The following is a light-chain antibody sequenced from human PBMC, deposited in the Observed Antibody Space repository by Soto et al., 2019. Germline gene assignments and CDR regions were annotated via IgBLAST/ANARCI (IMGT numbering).Light chain of an antibody. CDR3: QQYDALPLT. CDR2: DAS. Sequence: DIQMTQAPSSLSSSFRDRFTITCQASRGIRNYLNWYQQKPGRAPKLLIYDASNLEAGVPSRFSGSGSGTLFTFTISSLQPEDIATYYCQQYDALPLTFGGGTKVDI. CDR1: RGIRNY. J-gene: IGKJ4*01. V-gene: IGKV1-33*01.